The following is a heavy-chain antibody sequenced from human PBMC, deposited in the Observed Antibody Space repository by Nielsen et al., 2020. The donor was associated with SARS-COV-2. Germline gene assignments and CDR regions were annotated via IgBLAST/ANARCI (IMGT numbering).Heavy chain of an antibody. V-gene: IGHV1-69*06. Sequence: WVRQAPGQGLEWMGGIIPIFGTANYAQKFQGRVTITADKSTGTAYMELSSLRSEDTAVYYCARGDIVVVPAAPGWYYYYGMDVWGQGTTVTVSS. CDR2: IIPIFGTA. J-gene: IGHJ6*02. CDR3: ARGDIVVVPAAPGWYYYYGMDV. D-gene: IGHD2-2*01.